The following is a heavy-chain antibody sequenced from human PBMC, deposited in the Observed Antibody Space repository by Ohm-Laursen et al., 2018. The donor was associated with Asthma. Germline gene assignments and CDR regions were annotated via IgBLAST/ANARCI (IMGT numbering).Heavy chain of an antibody. V-gene: IGHV4-30-4*02. CDR1: GGSINSDDYY. CDR2: IFYNGST. D-gene: IGHD5-12*01. CDR3: ARDGGGYGVNYYYYGMDV. J-gene: IGHJ6*02. Sequence: SDTLSLTCTVSGGSINSDDYYWSWVRQPPGKGLEWIGFIFYNGSTSYNPSLRSRVAISIDTSKNQFSLKVTSVIATDTAVYFCARDGGGYGVNYYYYGMDVWGQGTTVSVSS.